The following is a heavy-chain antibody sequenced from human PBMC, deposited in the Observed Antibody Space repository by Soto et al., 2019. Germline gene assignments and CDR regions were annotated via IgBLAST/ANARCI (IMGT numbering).Heavy chain of an antibody. J-gene: IGHJ4*02. V-gene: IGHV3-7*01. CDR1: GFSFATNW. Sequence: EVQLGESGGGLVQPGGSLRLSCAASGFSFATNWRSWARQAPGRGRGWGATIKQDESETYYVDSVKGRFTISRDNAKNSLYLQMNSLRAEDTAVYYCARDSRSASFWGQGTLVTVSS. CDR3: ARDSRSASF. CDR2: IKQDESET.